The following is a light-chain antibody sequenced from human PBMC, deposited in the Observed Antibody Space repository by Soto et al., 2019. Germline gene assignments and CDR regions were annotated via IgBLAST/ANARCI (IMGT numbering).Light chain of an antibody. CDR2: DAS. CDR1: QSVSSY. Sequence: EIVLTQSPATLSLSPGERATLSCRASQSVSSYLAWYQQKPGQAPRLLIYDASSRATGIPARFSGSGSGTDFTLTISSLEPEDFAVYYCQQRSNGLTFGGGTKGEI. CDR3: QQRSNGLT. J-gene: IGKJ4*01. V-gene: IGKV3-11*01.